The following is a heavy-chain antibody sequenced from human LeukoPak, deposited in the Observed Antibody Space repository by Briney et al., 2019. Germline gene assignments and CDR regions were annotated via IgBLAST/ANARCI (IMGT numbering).Heavy chain of an antibody. D-gene: IGHD1-20*01. CDR3: AKDLGYNWNYFDD. V-gene: IGHV3-23*01. Sequence: GGSLRLSSAASGFSFSSYAMNWVRPAPGKGLEWVSGINNSGGSTYYSDSVKGRFTISRDNSKNTLYLHMNSLRGEDTAVYYCAKDLGYNWNYFDDWGQGTLVTVSS. J-gene: IGHJ4*02. CDR2: INNSGGST. CDR1: GFSFSSYA.